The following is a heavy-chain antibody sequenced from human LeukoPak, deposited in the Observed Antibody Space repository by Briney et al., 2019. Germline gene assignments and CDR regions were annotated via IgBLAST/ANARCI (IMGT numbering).Heavy chain of an antibody. CDR3: ARVETPGISGWPYYFDY. CDR1: GFSINSGYF. D-gene: IGHD6-19*01. Sequence: SETPSLTCAVSGFSINSGYFWGWIRQPPGMGLEWIATIFHTGSTYYNPSLKGRVTISVDTSKNQFSLKLSSVTAADTAVYYCARVETPGISGWPYYFDYWGQGTLVIVSS. J-gene: IGHJ4*02. V-gene: IGHV4-38-2*01. CDR2: IFHTGST.